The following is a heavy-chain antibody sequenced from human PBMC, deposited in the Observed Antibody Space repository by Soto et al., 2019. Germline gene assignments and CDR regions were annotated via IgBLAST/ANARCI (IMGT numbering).Heavy chain of an antibody. Sequence: QVQLVESGGGVVQPGRSLRLSCAASGFTFSSYAMHWVRQAPGKGLEWVAVISYDGSNKYYADSVKGRFTISRDNSKNTLYLQMNSLRAEATAVYYCARDLHPPDSGWSGYYVIGYWGQGTLVTVSS. J-gene: IGHJ4*02. V-gene: IGHV3-30-3*01. CDR3: ARDLHPPDSGWSGYYVIGY. CDR2: ISYDGSNK. D-gene: IGHD3-3*01. CDR1: GFTFSSYA.